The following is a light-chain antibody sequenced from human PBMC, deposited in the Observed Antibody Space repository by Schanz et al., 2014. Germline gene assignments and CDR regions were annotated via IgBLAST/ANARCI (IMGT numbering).Light chain of an antibody. Sequence: QSALTQPRSVSGSPGQSVSISCTGTSSGVGDLNYVSWYQQLPGKAPRLLIYDINKRPSGVPDRFSGSKSGASASLAISGLQAEDEADYYCSSYTSSNTVVFGGGTKLTVL. J-gene: IGLJ3*02. V-gene: IGLV2-11*01. CDR3: SSYTSSNTVV. CDR1: SSGVGDLNY. CDR2: DIN.